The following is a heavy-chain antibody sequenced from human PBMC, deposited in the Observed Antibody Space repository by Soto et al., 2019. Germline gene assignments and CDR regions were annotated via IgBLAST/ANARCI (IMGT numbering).Heavy chain of an antibody. CDR2: IYYSGST. CDR3: ARHSGWYHDYFDY. CDR1: GSSISSSRYY. V-gene: IGHV4-39*01. Sequence: SETLSLTCAVSGSSISSSRYYWGWIRQPPGKGLEWIGSIYYSGSTYYNPSLKSRVTISVDTSKNQFSLKLSSVTAADTAVYYCARHSGWYHDYFDYWGQGTLVTVSS. J-gene: IGHJ4*02. D-gene: IGHD6-19*01.